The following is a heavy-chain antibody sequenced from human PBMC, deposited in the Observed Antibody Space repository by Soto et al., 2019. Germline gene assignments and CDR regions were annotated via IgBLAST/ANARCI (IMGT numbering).Heavy chain of an antibody. V-gene: IGHV4-59*01. CDR1: GGSISSYY. CDR3: ARENIDYYYMDV. Sequence: SETLSLTCTVSGGSISSYYWSWIRQPPGKGLEWIGYIYYSGSTNYNPSLKSRVTISVDTSKNQFSLKLSSVTAADTAVYYCARENIDYYYMDVWGKGTTVTVSS. D-gene: IGHD3-16*02. J-gene: IGHJ6*03. CDR2: IYYSGST.